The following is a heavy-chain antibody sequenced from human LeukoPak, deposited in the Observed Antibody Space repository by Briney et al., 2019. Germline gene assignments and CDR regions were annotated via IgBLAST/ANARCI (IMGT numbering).Heavy chain of an antibody. CDR1: GSTFTGYY. V-gene: IGHV1-2*02. Sequence: ASVKVSCKASGSTFTGYYMHWVRQAPGQGLEWMGWINPNSGGTNYAQKFQGRVTMTRDTSISTAYMELSRLRSDDTAVYYCARVLLGYCSSTSCHTLKYGMDVWGQGTTVTVSS. D-gene: IGHD2-2*01. CDR2: INPNSGGT. CDR3: ARVLLGYCSSTSCHTLKYGMDV. J-gene: IGHJ6*02.